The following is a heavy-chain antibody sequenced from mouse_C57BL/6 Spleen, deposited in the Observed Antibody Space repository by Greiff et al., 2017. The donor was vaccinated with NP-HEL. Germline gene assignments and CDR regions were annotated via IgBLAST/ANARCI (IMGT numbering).Heavy chain of an antibody. CDR2: INPSSGYT. D-gene: IGHD2-4*01. Sequence: VQLQQSGAELAKPGASVKLSCKASGYTFTSYWMHWVKQRPGQGLEWIGYINPSSGYTKYNQKFKDKATLTADKSSSTAYMQLSSLTYEDSAVYYCARYRYEYDGGAWAMDYWGQGTSVTVSS. V-gene: IGHV1-7*01. CDR1: GYTFTSYW. J-gene: IGHJ4*01. CDR3: ARYRYEYDGGAWAMDY.